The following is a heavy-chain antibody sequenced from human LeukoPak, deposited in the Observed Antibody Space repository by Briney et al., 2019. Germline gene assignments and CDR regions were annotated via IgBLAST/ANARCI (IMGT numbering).Heavy chain of an antibody. D-gene: IGHD3-22*01. CDR2: IIPVLGVA. V-gene: IGHV1-69*04. J-gene: IGHJ4*02. Sequence: ASVKVSCKASGGTFSTYAISWVRQAPGQGLEWMGRIIPVLGVANYAQKFQGRVTISADKSTSTAYMEVSSLRSEDTAVYYCAKGGASITMIVVVFDYWGQGTLVTVSS. CDR1: GGTFSTYA. CDR3: AKGGASITMIVVVFDY.